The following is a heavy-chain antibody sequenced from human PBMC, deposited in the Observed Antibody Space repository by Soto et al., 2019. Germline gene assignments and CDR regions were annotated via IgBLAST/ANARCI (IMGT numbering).Heavy chain of an antibody. D-gene: IGHD3-10*01. CDR2: INHSGST. J-gene: IGHJ5*02. Sequence: SETLSLTCAVYGGSFSGYYWSWIRQPPGKGLEWIGEINHSGSTNYNPSLKSRVTISVDTSKNQFSLKLSSVTAADTAVYYCARHKGAYYYGSGTPKLPYNWFDPWGQGTLVTVSS. V-gene: IGHV4-34*01. CDR1: GGSFSGYY. CDR3: ARHKGAYYYGSGTPKLPYNWFDP.